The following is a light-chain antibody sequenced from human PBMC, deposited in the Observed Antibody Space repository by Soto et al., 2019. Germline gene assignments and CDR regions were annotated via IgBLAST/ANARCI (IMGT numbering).Light chain of an antibody. Sequence: ENVLTQSPGTLSLSRGERATLXXRASQSVRSNLAGYQQKPGQAPRXVIYGASTRATGIPARFSGSGAVTEFTLTSSSLQSEDFAVYYCQQYNNWPPTFGQGTKVEIK. J-gene: IGKJ1*01. CDR2: GAS. CDR1: QSVRSN. CDR3: QQYNNWPPT. V-gene: IGKV3-15*01.